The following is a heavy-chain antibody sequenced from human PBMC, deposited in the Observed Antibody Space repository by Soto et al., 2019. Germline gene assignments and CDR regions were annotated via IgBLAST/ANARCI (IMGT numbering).Heavy chain of an antibody. CDR3: ARNRLLWFEDFDP. J-gene: IGHJ5*02. Sequence: ASVKVSCNASGDSFQTYSIHWVRQAPGQRLEWMGSINAGSGNAKYSPKFQDRVTITRDTSATTAYMELSSLRSEDTAVYFCARNRLLWFEDFDPWGQGTLVTVSS. CDR2: INAGSGNA. CDR1: GDSFQTYS. D-gene: IGHD3-10*01. V-gene: IGHV1-3*01.